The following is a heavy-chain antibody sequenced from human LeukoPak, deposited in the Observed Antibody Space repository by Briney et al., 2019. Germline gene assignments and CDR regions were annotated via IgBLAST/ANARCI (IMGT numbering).Heavy chain of an antibody. CDR1: GFTVSSNY. J-gene: IGHJ4*02. CDR3: EDGIRYCSGGSCIDY. CDR2: IYSGGST. D-gene: IGHD2-15*01. Sequence: GGSLGLSCAASGFTVSSNYMSWVRPAPGKELEWVSVIYSGGSTYYADSVKGRFTISRDNSRNTLYLQMNSLRAEDTFFFQAEDGIRYCSGGSCIDYWGQGTLVTVSS. V-gene: IGHV3-53*01.